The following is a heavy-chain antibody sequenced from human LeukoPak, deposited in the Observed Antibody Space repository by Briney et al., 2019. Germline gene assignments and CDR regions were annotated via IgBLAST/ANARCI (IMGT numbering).Heavy chain of an antibody. CDR1: GGTFSSYA. D-gene: IGHD1-1*01. Sequence: GASVKVSCKASGGTFSSYAISWVRQALGQGLEWMGRIIPILGIANYAQKFQGRVTITADKSTSTAYMELSSLRSEDTAVYYCAIPLERRGAFDIWGQGTMVTVSS. CDR3: AIPLERRGAFDI. J-gene: IGHJ3*02. V-gene: IGHV1-69*04. CDR2: IIPILGIA.